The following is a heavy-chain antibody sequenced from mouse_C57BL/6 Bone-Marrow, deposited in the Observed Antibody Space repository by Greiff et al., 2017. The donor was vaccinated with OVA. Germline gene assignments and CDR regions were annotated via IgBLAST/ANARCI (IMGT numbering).Heavy chain of an antibody. J-gene: IGHJ3*01. CDR2: ITHSGET. Sequence: QVQLKESGPGLVKPSQSLFLTCSITGFPITSGYYWIWIRQSPGKPLEWMGYITHSGETFYNPSLQSPISITRETSKNQFFLQLNSVTTEDTARYYCAGELAWFAYWGQGTLVTVSA. CDR3: AGELAWFAY. CDR1: GFPITSGYY. D-gene: IGHD4-1*01. V-gene: IGHV12-3*01.